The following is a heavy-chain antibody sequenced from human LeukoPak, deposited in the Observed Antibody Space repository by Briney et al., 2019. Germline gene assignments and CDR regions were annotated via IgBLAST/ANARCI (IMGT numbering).Heavy chain of an antibody. CDR1: GFTFSSYA. CDR2: IRYDGSNK. Sequence: GGSLRLSCAASGFTFSSYAMHWVRQAPGKGLEWVAFIRYDGSNKYYADSVKGRFTISRDNSKNTLYLQMNSLRAEDTAVYYCAKDLDIAHYPSGMDVWGKGTTVTISS. D-gene: IGHD2-15*01. V-gene: IGHV3-30*02. J-gene: IGHJ6*04. CDR3: AKDLDIAHYPSGMDV.